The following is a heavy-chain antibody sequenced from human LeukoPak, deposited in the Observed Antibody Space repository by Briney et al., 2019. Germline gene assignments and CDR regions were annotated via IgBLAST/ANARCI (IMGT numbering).Heavy chain of an antibody. CDR1: GFTFGDYA. CDR3: TREWVPYSGSYFRDDTFDY. V-gene: IGHV3-49*03. D-gene: IGHD1-26*01. CDR2: IRSKAYGGTT. J-gene: IGHJ4*02. Sequence: QPGGSLRLSCTASGFTFGDYAMSWFRQAPGKGLEWVGFIRSKAYGGTTEYAASVKGRFTISRDDSKSIAYLQMNSLKTEDTAVYYCTREWVPYSGSYFRDDTFDYWGQGTLVTVSS.